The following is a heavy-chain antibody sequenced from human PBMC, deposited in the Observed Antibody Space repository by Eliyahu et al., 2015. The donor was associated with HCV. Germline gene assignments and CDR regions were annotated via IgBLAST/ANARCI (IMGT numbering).Heavy chain of an antibody. D-gene: IGHD6-13*01. CDR1: GFTFSSYS. CDR3: ARARGLYSSSWYRSAEYFQH. V-gene: IGHV3-48*02. J-gene: IGHJ1*01. CDR2: ISSSSSTI. Sequence: EVQLVESGGGLVQPGGSLRLSCAASGFTFSSYSMNWVRQAPGKGLEWVSYISSSSSTIYYADSVKGRFTISRDNAKNSLYLQMNSLRDEDTAVYYCARARGLYSSSWYRSAEYFQHWGQGTLVTVSS.